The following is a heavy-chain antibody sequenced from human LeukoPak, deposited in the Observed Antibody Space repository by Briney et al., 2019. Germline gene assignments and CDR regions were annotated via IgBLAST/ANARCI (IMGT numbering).Heavy chain of an antibody. CDR2: IRYDGNNK. J-gene: IGHJ4*02. V-gene: IGHV3-30*02. CDR1: GFTFSSTG. Sequence: PGGSLRLSCTASGFTFSSTGMHWVRQAPGKGLEWVSYIRYDGNNKYYGDSVKGRLTVSRANSKNTLYLQMNSLRVEDTAVYYCARTYNPDYWGQGTLVTVSS. D-gene: IGHD1-14*01. CDR3: ARTYNPDY.